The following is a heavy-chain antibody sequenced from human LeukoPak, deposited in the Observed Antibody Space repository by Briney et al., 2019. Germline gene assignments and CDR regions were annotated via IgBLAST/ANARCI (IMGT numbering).Heavy chain of an antibody. V-gene: IGHV4-31*03. J-gene: IGHJ4*02. D-gene: IGHD4-17*01. Sequence: SETLSLTCTVSVGSISSGVYYWSWIRQHPGKGLEWIGYIYYSGSTYYNPSLKSRVTISVGTSKNQFSLKLSPVTGSDPAGFFCARVSGDYWGYWGQGTLVTVSS. CDR2: IYYSGST. CDR1: VGSISSGVYY. CDR3: ARVSGDYWGY.